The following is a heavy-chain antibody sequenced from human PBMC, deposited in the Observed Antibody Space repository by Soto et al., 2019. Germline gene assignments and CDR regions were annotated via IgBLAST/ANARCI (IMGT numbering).Heavy chain of an antibody. J-gene: IGHJ4*02. D-gene: IGHD1-26*01. CDR2: KTYDGSNK. Sequence: QVQLVESGGGVVQPGRSLRLSCAASGFMFSSYAMHWVRQAPGKGLEWVAVKTYDGSNKYYADSVKGRFTISRDNSKNTLYLQMNSLRAEDMAVYYCARPGVLLVDYWGQGTLVTVSS. CDR1: GFMFSSYA. CDR3: ARPGVLLVDY. V-gene: IGHV3-30-3*01.